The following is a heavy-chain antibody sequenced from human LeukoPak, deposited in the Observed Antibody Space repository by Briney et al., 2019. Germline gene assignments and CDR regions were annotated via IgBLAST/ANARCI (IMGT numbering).Heavy chain of an antibody. V-gene: IGHV1-2*02. CDR1: GYTFTGYY. Sequence: ASVKVSCKASGYTFTGYYMHWVRQAPGQVLEWMGWINPNSGGTNFAQKFQGRVTMTRDTSISTDYMEMSSLRSDDTALYYCARAGAASAPDWFFDLWGRGTLVTVSS. CDR3: ARAGAASAPDWFFDL. CDR2: INPNSGGT. D-gene: IGHD6-13*01. J-gene: IGHJ2*01.